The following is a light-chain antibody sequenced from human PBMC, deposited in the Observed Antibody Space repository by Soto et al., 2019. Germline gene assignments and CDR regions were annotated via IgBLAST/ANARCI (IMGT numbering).Light chain of an antibody. CDR2: GAS. V-gene: IGKV3-15*01. J-gene: IGKJ1*01. CDR1: QFVSSN. Sequence: EIVMTQSPGSVSLSPVEGATVSFMASQFVSSNLAWYQQKPGQAPRLLIYGASTRATGIPARFSGSGSGTEFTLTISSLQSEDFAVYYCQQYNNWPPVTFGQGTKVDIK. CDR3: QQYNNWPPVT.